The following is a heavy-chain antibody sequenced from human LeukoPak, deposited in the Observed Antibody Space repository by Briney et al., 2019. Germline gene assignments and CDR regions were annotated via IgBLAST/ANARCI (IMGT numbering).Heavy chain of an antibody. D-gene: IGHD5/OR15-5a*01. CDR3: TRGSIVSYYMDV. Sequence: LSETLSPTSAVYGGSFIVYYWSWIRHPPGRGLGCIGEINHSGSTNYTPSLKSRFTILVDTSKNQFSLNLTSVTAADTAFFYLTRGSIVSYYMDVWGKGNTVTISS. CDR2: INHSGST. CDR1: GGSFIVYY. J-gene: IGHJ6*03. V-gene: IGHV4-34*01.